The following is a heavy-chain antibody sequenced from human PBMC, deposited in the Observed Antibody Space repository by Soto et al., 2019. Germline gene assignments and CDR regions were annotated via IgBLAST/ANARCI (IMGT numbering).Heavy chain of an antibody. D-gene: IGHD4-17*01. CDR2: IYHSGST. V-gene: IGHV4-38-2*02. CDR3: ARDRALMTTWDYYYYGMDV. Sequence: SETLSLTCAVSGYSISSGYYWGWIRQPPGKGLEWIGSIYHSGSTYYNPSLKSRVTISVDTSKNQFSLKLSSVTAADTAVYYCARDRALMTTWDYYYYGMDVWGQGTTVTVSS. J-gene: IGHJ6*02. CDR1: GYSISSGYY.